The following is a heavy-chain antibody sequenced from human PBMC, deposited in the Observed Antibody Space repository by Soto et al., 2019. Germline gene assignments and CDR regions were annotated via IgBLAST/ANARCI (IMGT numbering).Heavy chain of an antibody. V-gene: IGHV4-30-4*01. CDR3: ARGLYTVTTFYYYYYGMDV. CDR2: IYYSGST. D-gene: IGHD4-17*01. Sequence: QVQLQESGPGLVKPSQTLSLTCTVSGGSISSGDYYWSWIRQPPGKGLEWIGYIYYSGSTYYNPSLKSRVTISVDTSKNQCSLKLSSVTAADTAVYYCARGLYTVTTFYYYYYGMDVWGQGTTVTVSS. J-gene: IGHJ6*02. CDR1: GGSISSGDYY.